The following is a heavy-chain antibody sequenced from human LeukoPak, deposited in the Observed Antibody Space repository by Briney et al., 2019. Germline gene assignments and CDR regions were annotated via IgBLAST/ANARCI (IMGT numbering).Heavy chain of an antibody. V-gene: IGHV1-2*02. J-gene: IGHJ4*02. CDR3: ARGRGSYFADY. D-gene: IGHD1-26*01. CDR2: INPNSGDT. CDR1: GYTFTGYY. Sequence: GASVKVSCKASGYTFTGYYMHWVRQAPGQGLEWMGWINPNSGDTNYAQKFQGRVTMTRDTSISTAYMELSRLRSDDTAVYYCARGRGSYFADYWGQGTLVTVSS.